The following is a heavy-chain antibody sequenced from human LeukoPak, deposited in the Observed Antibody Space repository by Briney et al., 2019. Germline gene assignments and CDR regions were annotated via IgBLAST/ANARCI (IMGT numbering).Heavy chain of an antibody. CDR2: IIPIFGTA. CDR3: ARDHSIAAAGTGWFDP. V-gene: IGHV1-69*05. J-gene: IGHJ5*02. Sequence: GASVKVSCKASGGTFSSYAISWVRQAPGQGLEWMGGIIPIFGTANYAQKFQGRVTITTDESTSTAYMELSSLRSEDTAVYYCARDHSIAAAGTGWFDPWGQGTLVTVSS. D-gene: IGHD6-13*01. CDR1: GGTFSSYA.